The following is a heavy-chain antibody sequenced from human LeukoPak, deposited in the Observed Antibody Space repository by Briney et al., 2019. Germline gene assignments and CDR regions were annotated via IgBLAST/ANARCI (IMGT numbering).Heavy chain of an antibody. J-gene: IGHJ6*04. D-gene: IGHD2-15*01. CDR1: GFTFSSYS. V-gene: IGHV3-21*01. CDR3: ARGGYCSGDSCPSTYCYGMDV. Sequence: GGSLRLSCAASGFTFSSYSMNWVRQAPGKGLEWVSSISSSSSYIYYADSVKGRFTISRDNAKNSLYLQMNSLRAEDTAVYYCARGGYCSGDSCPSTYCYGMDVWGKGTTVTVSS. CDR2: ISSSSSYI.